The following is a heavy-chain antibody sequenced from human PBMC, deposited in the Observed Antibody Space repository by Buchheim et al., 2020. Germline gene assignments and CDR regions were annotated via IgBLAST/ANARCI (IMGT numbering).Heavy chain of an antibody. Sequence: EVQLVESGGGLVQPGGSLRLSCAASGFTFSNYGINWVRQAPGKGLEWVSYISSSSSTIYYADSVKGRFTISRDNAKNSLFLQMNSLRAEDTAVYYCARDCGTISMSCFDYWGQGTL. V-gene: IGHV3-48*01. J-gene: IGHJ4*02. CDR1: GFTFSNYG. CDR2: ISSSSSTI. CDR3: ARDCGTISMSCFDY. D-gene: IGHD2-15*01.